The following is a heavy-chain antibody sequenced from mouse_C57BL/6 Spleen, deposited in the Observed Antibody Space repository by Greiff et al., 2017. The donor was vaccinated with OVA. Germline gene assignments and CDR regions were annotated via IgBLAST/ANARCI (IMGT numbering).Heavy chain of an antibody. CDR2: IYPGSGST. CDR3: ARGGYYYGSLYYAMDY. CDR1: GYTFTSYW. Sequence: QVQLKQPGAELVKPGASVKMSCKASGYTFTSYWITWVKQRPGQGLEWIGDIYPGSGSTNYNEKFKSKATLTVDTSSSTAYMQLSSLTSEDSAVYYCARGGYYYGSLYYAMDYWGQGTSVTVSS. J-gene: IGHJ4*01. D-gene: IGHD1-1*01. V-gene: IGHV1-55*01.